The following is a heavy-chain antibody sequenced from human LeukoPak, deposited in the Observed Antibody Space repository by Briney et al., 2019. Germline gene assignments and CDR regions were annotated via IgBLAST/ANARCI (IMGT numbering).Heavy chain of an antibody. V-gene: IGHV3-7*01. CDR2: IKQDGSEK. CDR3: AKERTAEAFDI. CDR1: GFTFSSYW. Sequence: GGSLRLSCAASGFTFSSYWMSWVRQAPGKGLEWVANIKQDGSEKYYVDSVKGRFTISRDNSKNTLYLQMNSLRAEDTAVYYCAKERTAEAFDIWGQGTMVTVSS. D-gene: IGHD1-14*01. J-gene: IGHJ3*02.